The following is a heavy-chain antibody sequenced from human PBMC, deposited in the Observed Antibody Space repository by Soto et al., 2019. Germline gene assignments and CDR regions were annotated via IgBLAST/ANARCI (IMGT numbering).Heavy chain of an antibody. CDR2: INHNGST. CDR1: VGSFSGYY. Sequence: QVQLQQWGAGLLKPSETLSLTCAVYVGSFSGYYWSWIRQPPGKGLEWIGEINHNGSTNYNPSLKSRVTVSVDTSKNQFSLKLSSVTAADTAVYYCARMAVVIAIRYFDIWGRGTLVTVSS. CDR3: ARMAVVIAIRYFDI. D-gene: IGHD2-21*01. J-gene: IGHJ2*01. V-gene: IGHV4-34*01.